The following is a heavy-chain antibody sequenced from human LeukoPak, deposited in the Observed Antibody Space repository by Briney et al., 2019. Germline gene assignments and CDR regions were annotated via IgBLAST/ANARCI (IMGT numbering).Heavy chain of an antibody. CDR3: ARDARHSGYDSAFDV. J-gene: IGHJ3*01. CDR1: GYTFPNYG. Sequence: ASVKVSCKASGYTFPNYGITWVRQAPGQGLEWMGWITAYNVKTDYAQNLQGRVTMTTDTSTTTAYMELRSLRSDDTAMYYCARDARHSGYDSAFDVWGQGTMVTVSS. CDR2: ITAYNVKT. D-gene: IGHD5-12*01. V-gene: IGHV1-18*01.